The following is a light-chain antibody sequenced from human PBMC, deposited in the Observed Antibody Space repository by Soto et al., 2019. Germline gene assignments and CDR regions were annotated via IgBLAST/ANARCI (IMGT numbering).Light chain of an antibody. V-gene: IGKV1-5*03. CDR2: KAS. Sequence: DIQRTQSPSTLSGSVGDRVTITCRASQTISSWLAWYQQKPGKAPKLLIYKASTLKSGVPSRFSGSGSGTEFTLTISGLQPDDFATYYCQGYRTFGQGTKVDIK. CDR1: QTISSW. CDR3: QGYRT. J-gene: IGKJ1*01.